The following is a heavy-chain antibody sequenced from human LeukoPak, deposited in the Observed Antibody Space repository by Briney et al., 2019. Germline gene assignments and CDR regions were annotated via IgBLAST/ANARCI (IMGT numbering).Heavy chain of an antibody. CDR2: INPSGGST. V-gene: IGHV1-46*01. Sequence: GASVKVSCKASGYTFTSYYMHWARQAPGQGLEWMGIINPSGGSTSYAQKFQGRVTMTRDTSTSTVYMELSSLRSEDTAVYYCARLPVPPGPDDYWGQGTLVTVSS. J-gene: IGHJ4*02. CDR3: ARLPVPPGPDDY. CDR1: GYTFTSYY. D-gene: IGHD6-6*01.